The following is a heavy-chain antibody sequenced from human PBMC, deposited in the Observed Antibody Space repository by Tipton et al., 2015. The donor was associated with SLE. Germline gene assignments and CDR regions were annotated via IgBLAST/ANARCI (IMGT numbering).Heavy chain of an antibody. CDR1: GFTFGTYW. CDR3: AKDRGFGELYLDS. D-gene: IGHD3-10*01. J-gene: IGHJ4*02. Sequence: SLRLSCAASGFTFGTYWMHWVRQVPGKGLLWVARISTDGRSRDYADSVKGRFTVSRDNSKNMVYLQMNSLRSEDTAVYYCAKDRGFGELYLDSWGQGTLVTVSS. CDR2: ISTDGRSR. V-gene: IGHV3-74*01.